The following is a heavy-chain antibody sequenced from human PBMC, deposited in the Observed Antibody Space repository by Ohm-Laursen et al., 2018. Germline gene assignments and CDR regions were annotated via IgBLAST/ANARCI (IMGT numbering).Heavy chain of an antibody. Sequence: GSLRLSCSASGFTFSDYYMSWIRQAPGKGLEWVSYISSSSSTIYYADSVKGRFTISRDNAKNSLYPQMNSLRAEDTAVYYCAREGSIVVVTAIRGVYYYGMDVWGQGTTVTVSS. J-gene: IGHJ6*02. CDR1: GFTFSDYY. CDR2: ISSSSSTI. CDR3: AREGSIVVVTAIRGVYYYGMDV. D-gene: IGHD2-21*02. V-gene: IGHV3-11*04.